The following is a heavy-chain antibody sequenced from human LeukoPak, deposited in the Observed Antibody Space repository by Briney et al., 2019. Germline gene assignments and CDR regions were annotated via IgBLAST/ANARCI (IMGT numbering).Heavy chain of an antibody. D-gene: IGHD2-2*01. V-gene: IGHV3-30*02. CDR1: GFTFSSYG. CDR2: IRYDGSNK. Sequence: PGGSLRLSCAASGFTFSSYGMHWVRQDPGKGLEWVAFIRYDGSNKYYADSVKGRFTISRDNSKNTLYLQMNSLRAEDTAVYYCAKYTPKCSSTSCYGGVDYWGQGTLVTVSS. J-gene: IGHJ4*02. CDR3: AKYTPKCSSTSCYGGVDY.